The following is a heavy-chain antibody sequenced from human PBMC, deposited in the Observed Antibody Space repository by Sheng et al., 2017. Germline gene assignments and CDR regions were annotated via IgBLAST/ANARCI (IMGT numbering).Heavy chain of an antibody. CDR3: ARDKGGSRYYGSGSYDY. D-gene: IGHD3-10*01. CDR2: IYHSGST. CDR1: GYSISSGYY. J-gene: IGHJ4*02. Sequence: QVQLQESGPGLVKPSETLSLTCAVSGYSISSGYYWGWIRQPPGKGLEWIGSIYHSGSTYYNPSLKSRVTISVDTSKNQFSLKLSSVTAADTAVYYCARDKGGSRYYGSGSYDYWGQGTLVTVSS. V-gene: IGHV4-38-2*02.